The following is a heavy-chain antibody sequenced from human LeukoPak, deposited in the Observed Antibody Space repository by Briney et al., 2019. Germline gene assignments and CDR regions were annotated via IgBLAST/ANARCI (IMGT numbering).Heavy chain of an antibody. J-gene: IGHJ3*02. CDR3: ARSYDCGGDCFEAFDI. Sequence: SVKVSCKASGGTFSSYAISWVRQAPGQGLEWMGGIIPIFGTANYAQKFQGRVTITADKSTSTAYMELSSLRSEDTAVYYCARSYDCGGDCFEAFDIWGQGTMVTVSS. CDR1: GGTFSSYA. V-gene: IGHV1-69*06. CDR2: IIPIFGTA. D-gene: IGHD2-21*02.